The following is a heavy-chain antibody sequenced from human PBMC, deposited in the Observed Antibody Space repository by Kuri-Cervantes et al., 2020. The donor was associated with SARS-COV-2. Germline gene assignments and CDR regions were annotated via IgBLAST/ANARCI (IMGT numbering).Heavy chain of an antibody. CDR1: GFTFGDYA. D-gene: IGHD6-19*01. CDR3: ASSSGWYMAGTDY. Sequence: GGSLRLSCTASGFTFGDYAMSWVRQAPGKGLEWVSAIYSGGSTYYADSVKGRFTISRHNSKNSLYLQMNSLRAEDTAVYYCASSSGWYMAGTDYWGQGTLVTVSS. J-gene: IGHJ4*02. CDR2: IYSGGST. V-gene: IGHV3-53*04.